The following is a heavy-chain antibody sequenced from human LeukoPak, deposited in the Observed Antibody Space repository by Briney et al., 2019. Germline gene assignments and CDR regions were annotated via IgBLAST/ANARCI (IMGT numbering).Heavy chain of an antibody. D-gene: IGHD1-26*01. CDR2: IIPILGIA. J-gene: IGHJ4*02. CDR1: GGTFSSYA. V-gene: IGHV1-69*04. CDR3: AREVGGATGGYYFDY. Sequence: ASVKVSCKASGGTFSSYAISWVRQAPGQGLEWMGRIIPILGIANYAQKFQGRVTITADKSTSTAYMELSSLRSEDTAVYYCAREVGGATGGYYFDYWGQGTLVTVSS.